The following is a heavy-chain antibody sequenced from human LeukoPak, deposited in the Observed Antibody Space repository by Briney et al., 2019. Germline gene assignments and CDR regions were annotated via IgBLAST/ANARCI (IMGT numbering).Heavy chain of an antibody. J-gene: IGHJ6*02. CDR2: INQEGTEK. D-gene: IGHD3-16*01. Sequence: GGSLRLSRAASRLSISFYWMRWVRQVPGRGLEWVANINQEGTEKNYVDSVKGRFTISRDNAKNSVYLQMNRLRDEDTAVYYCARDPEGDDYDMDVWGQGTTVTVSS. CDR3: ARDPEGDDYDMDV. CDR1: RLSISFYW. V-gene: IGHV3-7*04.